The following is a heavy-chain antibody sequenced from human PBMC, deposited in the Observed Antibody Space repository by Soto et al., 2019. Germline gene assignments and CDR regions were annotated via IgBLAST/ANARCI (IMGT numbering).Heavy chain of an antibody. CDR3: ARDREYYDCSGYPLGY. D-gene: IGHD3-22*01. J-gene: IGHJ4*02. CDR2: IWYDGSNK. Sequence: QVQLVESGGGVVQPGRSLRLSCAASGFTFSSYGMHWVRQAPGKGLEWVAVIWYDGSNKYYADSVKGRFTISRDNSKNTLHLQMNTLRAQDAAVYYCARDREYYDCSGYPLGYLCQGTLVTVSS. CDR1: GFTFSSYG. V-gene: IGHV3-33*01.